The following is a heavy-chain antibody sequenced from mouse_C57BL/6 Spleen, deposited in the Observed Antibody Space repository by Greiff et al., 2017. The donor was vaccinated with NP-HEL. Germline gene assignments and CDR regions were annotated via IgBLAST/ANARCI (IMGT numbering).Heavy chain of an antibody. CDR3: TDITGYFDF. J-gene: IGHJ1*03. D-gene: IGHD1-1*01. Sequence: DVQLVESGGDLVQPGGSMKLSCVASGFTFSNYWMNWVRQSPEKGLEWVAQIRLKSDNYATHYAESVKGRFSLSRDDSKSSVYLQMNNLGAEDTGIYYCTDITGYFDFWGTGTTVTVSS. CDR2: IRLKSDNYAT. V-gene: IGHV6-3*01. CDR1: GFTFSNYW.